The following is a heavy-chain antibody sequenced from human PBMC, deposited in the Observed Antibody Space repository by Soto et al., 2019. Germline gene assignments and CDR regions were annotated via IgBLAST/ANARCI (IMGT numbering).Heavy chain of an antibody. CDR1: WYTFSNYG. D-gene: IGHD3-3*01. V-gene: IGHV3-30*18. CDR3: AKSPGGYYSFDI. J-gene: IGHJ3*02. CDR2: ISFDGSSI. Sequence: PGGSLRLSWAASWYTFSNYGIHWVRQAPGKGLEWVAVISFDGSSIHYADSVKGRFTISRDNSKNTLYLQMNSLRAEDTAVYYCAKSPGGYYSFDIWGQGTMVTVSS.